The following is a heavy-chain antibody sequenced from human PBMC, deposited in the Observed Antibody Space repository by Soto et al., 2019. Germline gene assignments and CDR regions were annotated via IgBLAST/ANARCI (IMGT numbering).Heavy chain of an antibody. D-gene: IGHD6-19*01. CDR2: IKQDGSEK. V-gene: IGHV3-7*01. CDR3: ARVYPGSGWPYHYYGMDV. CDR1: GFTFSSYW. Sequence: GGSLRLSCVASGFTFSSYWMSWVRQAPGKGLKWVASIKQDGSEKYYVDSVKDRFTISRDNAKNSLYLQMNSLRAEDSAVYYCARVYPGSGWPYHYYGMDVWGQGTTVTVSS. J-gene: IGHJ6*02.